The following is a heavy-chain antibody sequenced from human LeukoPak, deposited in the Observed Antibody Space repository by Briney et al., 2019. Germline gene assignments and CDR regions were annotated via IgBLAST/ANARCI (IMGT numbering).Heavy chain of an antibody. CDR1: GFTFSSYA. CDR2: ISGSGITT. Sequence: GGSLRLSCVGSGFTFSSYAMSWARQAPGKGLEWVSAISGSGITTYYADSGKGRFTISRDNSKNTLYLQMNSLRAEDTAVYYCAKGWSYFDYWGQGTPVTVSS. D-gene: IGHD2-8*01. V-gene: IGHV3-23*01. CDR3: AKGWSYFDY. J-gene: IGHJ4*02.